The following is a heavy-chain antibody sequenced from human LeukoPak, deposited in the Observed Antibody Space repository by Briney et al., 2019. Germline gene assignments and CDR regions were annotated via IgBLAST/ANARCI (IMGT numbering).Heavy chain of an antibody. J-gene: IGHJ4*02. D-gene: IGHD3-22*01. CDR3: AKDPRRDYDSGWLYYDQ. CDR1: ASPLSTYA. Sequence: GGSLSLLYGASASPLSTYAMRLVRQAPGEGLEWVSGISAGKGNSYYTDSVKGRLAISRDNTKNTLYLQMNSLRAEDTALYFCAKDPRRDYDSGWLYYDQWGQGVQVTVSS. CDR2: ISAGKGNS. V-gene: IGHV3-23*01.